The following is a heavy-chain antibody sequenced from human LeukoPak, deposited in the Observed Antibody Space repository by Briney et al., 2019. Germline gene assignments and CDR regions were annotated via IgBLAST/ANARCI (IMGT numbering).Heavy chain of an antibody. CDR3: ARDQLYRSSTSCSWGY. CDR1: GFTFDDYA. D-gene: IGHD2-2*01. CDR2: ISWNSGSI. Sequence: GRSLRLSCAASGFTFDDYAMHWVRQAPGKGLEWVSGISWNSGSIGYADSVKGRFTISRDNAKNSLYLQMNSLRAEDTALYYCARDQLYRSSTSCSWGYWGQGTLVTVSS. V-gene: IGHV3-9*01. J-gene: IGHJ4*02.